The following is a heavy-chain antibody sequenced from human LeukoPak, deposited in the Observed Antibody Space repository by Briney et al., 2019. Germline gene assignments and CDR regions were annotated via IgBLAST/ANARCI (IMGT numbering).Heavy chain of an antibody. J-gene: IGHJ6*03. D-gene: IGHD3-10*01. CDR2: IIPIFGTA. Sequence: SVKVSCKASGGTFSSYAISWVRQAPGQGLEWMGRIIPIFGTANYAQKFQGRVTITTDESTSTAYMELSSLRSEDTAVYYCARTMVRGVSLGDMDVWGKGTTVTVSS. CDR1: GGTFSSYA. CDR3: ARTMVRGVSLGDMDV. V-gene: IGHV1-69*05.